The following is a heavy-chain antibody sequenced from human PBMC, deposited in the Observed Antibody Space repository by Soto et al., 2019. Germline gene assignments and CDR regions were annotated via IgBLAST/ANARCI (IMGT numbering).Heavy chain of an antibody. Sequence: ASVKVSCKASGYTFTGYYMHWVRQAPGQGLEWMGWINPNSGGTNYAQKFQGRVTMTRDTSISTAYMELSRLRSDDTAVYYCAAVLVVDYGDYGWFDPWGQGTLVTVSS. CDR2: INPNSGGT. V-gene: IGHV1-2*02. J-gene: IGHJ5*02. CDR1: GYTFTGYY. CDR3: AAVLVVDYGDYGWFDP. D-gene: IGHD4-17*01.